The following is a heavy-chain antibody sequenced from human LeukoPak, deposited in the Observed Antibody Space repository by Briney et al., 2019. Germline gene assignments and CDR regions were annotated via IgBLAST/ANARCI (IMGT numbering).Heavy chain of an antibody. J-gene: IGHJ4*02. CDR2: INTNTGNP. D-gene: IGHD3-22*01. CDR3: ARGLSEFYYDSSGYPL. Sequence: ASVTVSCTASGYTFTSYAMNWMRQAPGQGLEWMGWINTNTGNPTYVQGFTGRFVFSLDTSVSTAYLQISSLKAEDTAVYYCARGLSEFYYDSSGYPLWGQGTLVTVSS. CDR1: GYTFTSYA. V-gene: IGHV7-4-1*02.